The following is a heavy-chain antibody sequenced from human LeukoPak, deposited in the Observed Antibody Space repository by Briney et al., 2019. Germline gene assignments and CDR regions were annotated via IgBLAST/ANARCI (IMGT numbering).Heavy chain of an antibody. CDR3: ARSPLRQRGPGGYDY. J-gene: IGHJ4*02. V-gene: IGHV1-3*01. D-gene: IGHD4-17*01. CDR2: INAGNGNT. Sequence: ASVTVSCTASGYTFTSYAMHWVRQAPGQRLEWMGWINAGNGNTKYSQKFQGRVTITRDTSASTAYMELSSLRSEDTAVYYCARSPLRQRGPGGYDYWGQGTLVTVSS. CDR1: GYTFTSYA.